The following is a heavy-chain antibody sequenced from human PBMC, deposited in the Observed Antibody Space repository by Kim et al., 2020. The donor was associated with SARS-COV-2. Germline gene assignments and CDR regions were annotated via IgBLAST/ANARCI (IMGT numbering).Heavy chain of an antibody. J-gene: IGHJ5*02. Sequence: SETLSLTCTVSGGSVSSGSYYWSWIRQPPGKGLEWIGYIYYSGSTNYNPSLKSRVTISVDTSKNQFSLKLSSVTAADTAVYYCAREEGIAVAEATNWFDPWGQGGLVTVSS. V-gene: IGHV4-61*01. CDR1: GGSVSSGSYY. D-gene: IGHD6-19*01. CDR2: IYYSGST. CDR3: AREEGIAVAEATNWFDP.